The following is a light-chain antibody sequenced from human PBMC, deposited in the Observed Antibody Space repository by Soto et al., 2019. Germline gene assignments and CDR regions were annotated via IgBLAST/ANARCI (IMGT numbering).Light chain of an antibody. CDR2: DAS. CDR1: QSVGSY. J-gene: IGKJ1*01. CDR3: QQRGNWPVT. Sequence: EIVLTQSPATQSLSPGERATLSCRASQSVGSYFAWYQQKPGQAPRLLIYDASNRATGIPARFSGSGSGTDFTLTISSLEPDDFAVYYCQQRGNWPVTFGQGTKVDIK. V-gene: IGKV3-11*01.